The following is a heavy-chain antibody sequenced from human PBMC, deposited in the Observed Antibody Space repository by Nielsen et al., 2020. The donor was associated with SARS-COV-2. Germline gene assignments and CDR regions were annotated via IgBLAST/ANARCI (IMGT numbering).Heavy chain of an antibody. CDR1: GFSLSTSGMC. D-gene: IGHD5-24*01. CDR3: ARILGDGYSYWGYFDY. V-gene: IGHV2-70*11. Sequence: SGPTLVKPTQTLTLTCTFSGFSLSTSGMCVSWIRQHPGKALEWLARIDWDDDKYYSTSLKTRLTISKDTSKNQVVLTMTNMDPVDTATYYCARILGDGYSYWGYFDYWGQGTLVTVSS. CDR2: IDWDDDK. J-gene: IGHJ4*02.